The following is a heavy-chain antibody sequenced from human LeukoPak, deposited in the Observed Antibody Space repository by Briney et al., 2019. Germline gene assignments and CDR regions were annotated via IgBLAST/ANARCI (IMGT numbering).Heavy chain of an antibody. CDR2: ISGSCGFI. CDR1: GFTFSSYG. V-gene: IGHV3-21*01. CDR3: ARDPPIHRPAAADH. Sequence: TGGSLRLSCAASGFTFSSYGMSWVRQAPGKGLEWVSFISGSCGFIYYADSVKGRFTISRDNAKNPLNLQMNNLRAEDTAAYYCARDPPIHRPAAADHSGQRTPVTAS. J-gene: IGHJ5*02. D-gene: IGHD6-13*01.